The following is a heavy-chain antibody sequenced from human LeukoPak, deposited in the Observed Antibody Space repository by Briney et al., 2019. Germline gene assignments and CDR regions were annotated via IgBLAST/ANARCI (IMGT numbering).Heavy chain of an antibody. CDR2: IKSKTDGGTT. CDR3: TTAEREYDFWSGPAYYYYYGMDV. D-gene: IGHD3-3*01. Sequence: GGSLRLSCAASGFTFSNAWMNWVRQAPGKGLEWVGRIKSKTDGGTTDYAAPVKGRFTISRDDSKNTLYLQMNSLKTEDIAVYYCTTAEREYDFWSGPAYYYYYGMDVWGQGTTVTVSS. CDR1: GFTFSNAW. V-gene: IGHV3-15*07. J-gene: IGHJ6*02.